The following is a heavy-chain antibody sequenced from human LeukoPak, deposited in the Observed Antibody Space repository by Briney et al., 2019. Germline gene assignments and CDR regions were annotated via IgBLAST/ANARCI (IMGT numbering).Heavy chain of an antibody. CDR2: ICYDGSNK. D-gene: IGHD2-21*02. J-gene: IGHJ3*02. CDR1: GFRFSTYG. V-gene: IGHV3-33*01. CDR3: ARDRYCGGDCSDAFDI. Sequence: GGSLRLSCAASGFRFSTYGMHWVRQAPGKGLEWVAVICYDGSNKYYADSVEGRFTISRDDSKNTLYLQMISLRAEDTAMYYCARDRYCGGDCSDAFDIWGRGTTVTVSS.